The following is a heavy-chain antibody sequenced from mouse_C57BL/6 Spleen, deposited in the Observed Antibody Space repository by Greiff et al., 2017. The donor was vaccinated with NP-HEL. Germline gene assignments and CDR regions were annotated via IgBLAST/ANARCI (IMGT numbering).Heavy chain of an antibody. D-gene: IGHD1-1*01. CDR3: ARDYGRGYFDY. V-gene: IGHV1-69*01. Sequence: QVQLQQPGAELVMPGASVKLSCKASGYTFTSYWMHWVKQRPGQGLEWIGEIDPSDSYTNYNQKFKGKSTLTVDKSYSTAYMQLSSLTSEDSAVYYCARDYGRGYFDYWGQGTTLTVSS. J-gene: IGHJ2*01. CDR2: IDPSDSYT. CDR1: GYTFTSYW.